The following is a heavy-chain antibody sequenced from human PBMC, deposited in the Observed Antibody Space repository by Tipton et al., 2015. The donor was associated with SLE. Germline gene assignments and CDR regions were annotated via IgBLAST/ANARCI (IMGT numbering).Heavy chain of an antibody. CDR3: ARGAKERITLVRVRPYYFDY. D-gene: IGHD3-10*01. V-gene: IGHV4-4*08. CDR2: TNPSGNT. Sequence: TLSLTCTVSGDTISNHYWSWIRQPPGKGLEWIGQTNPSGNTNYNPSLKSRVTISVDPSNNQLSLKLTSVTAADTAVYYCARGAKERITLVRVRPYYFDYWGQGSLVTVSS. J-gene: IGHJ4*01. CDR1: GDTISNHY.